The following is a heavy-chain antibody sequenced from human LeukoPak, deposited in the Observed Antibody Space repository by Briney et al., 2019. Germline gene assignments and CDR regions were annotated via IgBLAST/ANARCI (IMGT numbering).Heavy chain of an antibody. V-gene: IGHV4-59*01. J-gene: IGHJ1*01. D-gene: IGHD3-22*01. CDR3: ARLKYYYDSSGYRAEYFQH. CDR1: GGSMSSYF. CDR2: IYYSGST. Sequence: SETLSLTCLVSGGSMSSYFWSCIRQPAGKGLEWIGYIYYSGSTNYNPSLKSRVTISVYTSKNQFSLKLSSVTAADTAVYYCARLKYYYDSSGYRAEYFQHWGQGTLVTVSS.